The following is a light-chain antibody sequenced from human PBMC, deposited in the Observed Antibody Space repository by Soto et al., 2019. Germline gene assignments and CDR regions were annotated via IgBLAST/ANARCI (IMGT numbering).Light chain of an antibody. CDR3: QQYNSYG. CDR2: DAS. Sequence: DIQMTQSPSTLSASVGDRVTITCRASQSISSWLAWYQQRPGKAPKLLIYDASSLASGVPSRFSGSGSETEFTLTISSLQADDFATYCCQQYNSYGFGPGTKVDIK. CDR1: QSISSW. V-gene: IGKV1-5*01. J-gene: IGKJ3*01.